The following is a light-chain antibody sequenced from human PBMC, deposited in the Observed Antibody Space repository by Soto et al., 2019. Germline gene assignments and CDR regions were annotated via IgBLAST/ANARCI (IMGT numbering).Light chain of an antibody. CDR2: EDN. V-gene: IGLV6-57*04. J-gene: IGLJ2*01. Sequence: NFMLTQPHSVSESPGKTVTISCTRSSGSIASNYVQLYQQRPGSAPTTVIYEDNQRPSGVPDRFSGSIDSSSNSASLTISGLKTEDEADYYCQSYDSIFVVFGGGTKLTVL. CDR1: SGSIASNY. CDR3: QSYDSIFVV.